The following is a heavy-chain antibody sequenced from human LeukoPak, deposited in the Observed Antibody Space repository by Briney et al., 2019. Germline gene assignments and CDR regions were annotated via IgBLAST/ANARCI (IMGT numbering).Heavy chain of an antibody. D-gene: IGHD3-3*01. Sequence: GGSLRLSCAASGFTFDDYGMSWVRQAPGKGLEWVSVIYSGGSTYYADSVKGRFTISRDNSKNTLYLQMNSLRAEDTAVYYCARFYYDFWSGYSDYWGQGTLVTVSS. CDR1: GFTFDDYG. CDR3: ARFYYDFWSGYSDY. CDR2: IYSGGST. J-gene: IGHJ4*02. V-gene: IGHV3-66*02.